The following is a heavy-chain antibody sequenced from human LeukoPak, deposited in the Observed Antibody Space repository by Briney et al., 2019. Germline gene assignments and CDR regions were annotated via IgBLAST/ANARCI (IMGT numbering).Heavy chain of an antibody. CDR1: GGSISSYY. J-gene: IGHJ6*03. CDR2: IYYSGST. V-gene: IGHV4-59*01. Sequence: SETLSLTCTVSGGSISSYYWSWIRQPPGKGLEWSGYIYYSGSTNYNPSLKSRVTISVDTSKNQFSLKLSSVTAADTAVYSCAREADRSGWYAGGMDVWGKGTTVTVSS. D-gene: IGHD6-19*01. CDR3: AREADRSGWYAGGMDV.